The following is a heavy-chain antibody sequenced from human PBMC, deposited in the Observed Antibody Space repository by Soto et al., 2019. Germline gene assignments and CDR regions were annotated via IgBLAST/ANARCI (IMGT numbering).Heavy chain of an antibody. CDR2: ISSSGGST. CDR3: AKRPGLAHSDY. V-gene: IGHV3-23*01. J-gene: IGHJ4*02. CDR1: GFTFSNYA. D-gene: IGHD6-25*01. Sequence: EVQLLESGGGLVQPGGSLRLSCAASGFTFSNYAMSWVRQAPGKGLEWVSAISSSGGSTYYADSVKGRFTISRDNSKDTLYLQMNSLRAEDTAVYYCAKRPGLAHSDYWGQGTLVTVSS.